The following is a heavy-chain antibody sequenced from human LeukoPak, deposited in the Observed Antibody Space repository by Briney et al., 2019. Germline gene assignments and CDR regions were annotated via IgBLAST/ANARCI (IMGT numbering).Heavy chain of an antibody. CDR1: GDSVSSNTAA. J-gene: IGHJ4*02. CDR2: TYYRSKWYS. V-gene: IGHV6-1*01. CDR3: ARAVDPPFTRGMDY. D-gene: IGHD3-10*01. Sequence: SQTLSLTCAISGDSVSSNTAAWTWVRQSPSRGLEWLGRTYYRSKWYSEYAVSVRSRISINPDTSTNQFSLHLTSVTPEDTAVYYCARAVDPPFTRGMDYWGQGTLVTVSS.